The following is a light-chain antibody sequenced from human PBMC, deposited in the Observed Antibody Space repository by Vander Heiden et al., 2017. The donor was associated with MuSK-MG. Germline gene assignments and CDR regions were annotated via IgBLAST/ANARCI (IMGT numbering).Light chain of an antibody. J-gene: IGKJ4*01. CDR1: QSVSTN. CDR3: QQYDTWPPAT. Sequence: EIVMTQAPATLSVSPGERATLSCRTSQSVSTNLAWYQQKPGQAPRLLIYGASTRATGVPDRFSGSGSGTEFTLTISSLQSEDFAVDSCQQYDTWPPATFGGGTRVAIK. CDR2: GAS. V-gene: IGKV3-15*01.